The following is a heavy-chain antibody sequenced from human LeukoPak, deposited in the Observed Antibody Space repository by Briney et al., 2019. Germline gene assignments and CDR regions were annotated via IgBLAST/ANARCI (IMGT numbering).Heavy chain of an antibody. J-gene: IGHJ4*02. CDR3: ASRKLGNDY. Sequence: GSLRLSCAASGFTFSNYAMSWIGQSPAKGLEWIGYIYYTGTSYNPSLKSRVTISADTSKNQFSLNLSSVTAADTAVYYCASRKLGNDYWGQGTLVTVSS. D-gene: IGHD7-27*01. CDR1: GFTFSNYA. V-gene: IGHV4-59*01. CDR2: IYYTGT.